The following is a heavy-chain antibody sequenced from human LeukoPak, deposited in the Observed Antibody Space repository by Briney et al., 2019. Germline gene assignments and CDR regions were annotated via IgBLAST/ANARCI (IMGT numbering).Heavy chain of an antibody. D-gene: IGHD5-18*01. CDR3: ARVGSLGGYSYSYDY. Sequence: GGSLRLSCAASGFTFSSYDMHWVRQATGKGLEWVSAIGTAGDTYYPGSVKGRFTISRENAKNSLYLQMNSLRAGDTAVYYCARVGSLGGYSYSYDYWGQGTLVTVSS. CDR2: IGTAGDT. CDR1: GFTFSSYD. J-gene: IGHJ4*02. V-gene: IGHV3-13*01.